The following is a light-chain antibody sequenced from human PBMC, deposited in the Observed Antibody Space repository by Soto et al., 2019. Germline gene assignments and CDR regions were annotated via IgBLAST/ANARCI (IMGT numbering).Light chain of an antibody. V-gene: IGKV1-27*01. Sequence: DIQMTQSPSSLSASVGDRVTITCRASQDISVYLAWYQQKPGKVPKLLIYSASTLQSGVPSRFSGSGSGTDFTITIISLQPEDVATYFCQKFNTAPLTCGQGPRLEIK. J-gene: IGKJ5*01. CDR2: SAS. CDR1: QDISVY. CDR3: QKFNTAPLT.